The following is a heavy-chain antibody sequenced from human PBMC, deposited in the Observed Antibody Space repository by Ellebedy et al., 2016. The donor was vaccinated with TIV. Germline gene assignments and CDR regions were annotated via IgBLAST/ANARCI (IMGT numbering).Heavy chain of an antibody. CDR2: ISYTGST. V-gene: IGHV4-59*01. CDR3: VRGGASSVYLDY. D-gene: IGHD6-19*01. CDR1: GGSIRSSY. J-gene: IGHJ4*02. Sequence: MPSETLSLTCTVSGGSIRSSYWSWIRQPPGKRPEWIAFISYTGSTNYNPSLQSRVIISADTSKNQFSLKLNSVTTADTAVYYCVRGGASSVYLDYWGQGILVTVSS.